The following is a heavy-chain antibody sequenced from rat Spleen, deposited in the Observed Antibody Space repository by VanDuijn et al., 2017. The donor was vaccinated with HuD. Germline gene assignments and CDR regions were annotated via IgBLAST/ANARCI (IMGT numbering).Heavy chain of an antibody. D-gene: IGHD5-1*01. CDR3: AKGTGSGFDY. CDR2: ISFDGSST. V-gene: IGHV5-7*01. CDR1: GFTFNAFSDYS. Sequence: EVHLVESGGALVQPGRSLKLSCAASGFTFNAFSDYSMAWVRQAPKKGLEWVATISFDGSSTYYRDSVKGRFTISRDNAKSTLYLQMDSLRSEDTATYYCAKGTGSGFDYWGQGVMVTVSS. J-gene: IGHJ2*01.